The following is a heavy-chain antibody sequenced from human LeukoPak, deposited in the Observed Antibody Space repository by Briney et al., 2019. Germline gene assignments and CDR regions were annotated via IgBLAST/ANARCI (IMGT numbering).Heavy chain of an antibody. J-gene: IGHJ6*03. V-gene: IGHV4-59*01. Sequence: SETLSLTCVVSGDSISDYYWTWSRQPPGKGLEWLGYIYYSGSTSYNPSLESRITMSVDTSKNQFSLKLTSVTAADTADYYCARLNTDYGDGYHYYLDFWGKGTTVTVSS. CDR3: ARLNTDYGDGYHYYLDF. CDR2: IYYSGST. CDR1: GDSISDYY. D-gene: IGHD4-17*01.